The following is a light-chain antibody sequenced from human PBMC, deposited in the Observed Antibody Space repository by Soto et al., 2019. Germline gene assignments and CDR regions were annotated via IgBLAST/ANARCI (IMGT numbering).Light chain of an antibody. CDR1: LRISKY. J-gene: IGKJ4*01. Sequence: DIEVIQSPSSLSASVGDRVTITCRASLRISKYLNWYQQLPGKAPKLLIYGASSLPSGVPSRFSGSGSGTDFTLTISGLQPEDSATYYCQQSNSTPLTFGGGTKLEI. CDR2: GAS. V-gene: IGKV1-39*01. CDR3: QQSNSTPLT.